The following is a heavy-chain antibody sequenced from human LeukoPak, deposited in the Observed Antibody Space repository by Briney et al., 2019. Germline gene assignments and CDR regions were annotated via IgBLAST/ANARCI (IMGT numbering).Heavy chain of an antibody. CDR3: ARGVDRSVSFDF. CDR1: GGSINNDDYY. Sequence: PSETLSLTCTVSGGSINNDDYYWSWIRQPPGKDLEWIGYMYYSGTTSYNPSLKSRVTISLDTSKNHFSLKLNSVTAADTAVYYCARGVDRSVSFDFWGQGTLVTVSS. J-gene: IGHJ4*02. D-gene: IGHD4-11*01. V-gene: IGHV4-30-4*08. CDR2: MYYSGTT.